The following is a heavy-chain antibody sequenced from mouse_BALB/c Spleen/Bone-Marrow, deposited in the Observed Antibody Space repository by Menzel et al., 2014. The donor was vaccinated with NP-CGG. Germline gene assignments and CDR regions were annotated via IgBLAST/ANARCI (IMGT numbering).Heavy chain of an antibody. CDR2: INPDSSTI. V-gene: IGHV4-1*02. CDR1: GFDFSRYW. Sequence: EVQRVESGGGLVQPGGSLKLSCAASGFDFSRYWMSWVRPAPGKGLEWIGEINPDSSTINYTPSLRDKFIISRDNAKNTLYLQMSKVRSEDTALYYCAKANWDVSGYFDVWGAGTTVAVSS. CDR3: AKANWDVSGYFDV. D-gene: IGHD4-1*01. J-gene: IGHJ1*01.